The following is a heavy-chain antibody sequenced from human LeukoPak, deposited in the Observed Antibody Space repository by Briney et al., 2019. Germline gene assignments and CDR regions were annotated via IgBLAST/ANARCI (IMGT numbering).Heavy chain of an antibody. CDR2: VKQDGSEK. V-gene: IGHV3-7*03. CDR3: ARGYYDFWSGYYPYYFDY. CDR1: GFTFSSYW. Sequence: PGGSLRLSCAASGFTFSSYWMSWVRQAPGKGLEWVANVKQDGSEKYYVDSVKGRFTISRDNAKSSLYLQMNSLRAEDTAVYYCARGYYDFWSGYYPYYFDYWGQGTLVTVSS. J-gene: IGHJ4*02. D-gene: IGHD3-3*01.